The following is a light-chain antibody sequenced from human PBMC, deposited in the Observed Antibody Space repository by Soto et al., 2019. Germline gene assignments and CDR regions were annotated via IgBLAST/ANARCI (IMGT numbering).Light chain of an antibody. Sequence: QSVRTQPPSVSGAPGQRRTISCTGSSSNIGAGYDVHWYQQLPGTAPKLLIYGNSNRPSGVPDRFSGSKSGTSASLAITGLQAEDEADYYCQSYDSSLSGSYVFGTGTKVPVL. CDR3: QSYDSSLSGSYV. CDR1: SSNIGAGYD. CDR2: GNS. V-gene: IGLV1-40*01. J-gene: IGLJ1*01.